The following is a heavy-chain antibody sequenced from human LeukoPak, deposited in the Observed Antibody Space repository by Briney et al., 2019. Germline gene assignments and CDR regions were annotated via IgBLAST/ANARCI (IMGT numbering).Heavy chain of an antibody. D-gene: IGHD3-16*01. CDR1: GFTFSDSA. J-gene: IGHJ5*02. Sequence: PGGSLRLSCAASGFTFSDSAMHWVRQASGKGLEWVGRIRNKANNYATAYAASVKGRFTISRDDSKNTAYLQMNSLKTEDTAVYYCTVPQSGGNWFDPWGPGTQVTVSS. V-gene: IGHV3-73*01. CDR3: TVPQSGGNWFDP. CDR2: IRNKANNYAT.